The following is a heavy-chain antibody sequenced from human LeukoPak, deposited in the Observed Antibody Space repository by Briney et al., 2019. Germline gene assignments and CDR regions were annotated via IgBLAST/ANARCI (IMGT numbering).Heavy chain of an antibody. D-gene: IGHD3-9*01. CDR3: ATPVVGYFDWLGRDY. CDR1: GGSISSSSYY. V-gene: IGHV4-39*07. CDR2: IYYSGST. Sequence: PSETLSLTCTVSGGSISSSSYYWGWIRQPPGKGLEWIGSIYYSGSTYYNPSLKSRVTISVDTSKNQFSLKLSSVTAADTAVYYCATPVVGYFDWLGRDYWGQGTLVTVFS. J-gene: IGHJ4*02.